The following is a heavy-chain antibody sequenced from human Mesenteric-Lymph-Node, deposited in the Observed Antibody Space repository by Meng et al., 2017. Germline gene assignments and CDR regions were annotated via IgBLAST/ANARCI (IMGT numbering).Heavy chain of an antibody. CDR2: ISSSGSTI. V-gene: IGHV3-48*03. Sequence: GESLKISCAASGFTFSSYEMNWVRQAPGKGLEWVSYISSSGSTIYYADSVKGRFTISRDNSKNMLYLQMNSLRAEDTALYYCAKTFYGSRSYYNDYWGQGALVTVSS. CDR1: GFTFSSYE. CDR3: AKTFYGSRSYYNDY. D-gene: IGHD3-10*01. J-gene: IGHJ4*02.